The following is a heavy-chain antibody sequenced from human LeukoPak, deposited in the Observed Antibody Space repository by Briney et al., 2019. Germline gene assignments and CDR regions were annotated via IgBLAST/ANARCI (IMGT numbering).Heavy chain of an antibody. CDR1: GYSISSGYY. CDR2: IYHSGST. CDR3: ARDVYDILTGYLHYFDY. J-gene: IGHJ4*02. Sequence: SETLSLTCTVSGYSISSGYYWGWIRQPPGKGLEWIGSIYHSGSTYYNPSLKSRVTISVDTSKNQFSLKLSSVTAADTAVYYCARDVYDILTGYLHYFDYWGQGTLVTVSS. D-gene: IGHD3-9*01. V-gene: IGHV4-38-2*02.